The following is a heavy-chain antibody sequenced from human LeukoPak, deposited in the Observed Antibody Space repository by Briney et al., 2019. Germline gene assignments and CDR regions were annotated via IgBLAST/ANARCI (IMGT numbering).Heavy chain of an antibody. CDR1: GYTFTGYY. D-gene: IGHD1-14*01. J-gene: IGHJ3*02. V-gene: IGHV1-2*02. Sequence: ASVKVSCKASGYTFTGYYMHWVRQAPGQGLEWMGWINPNSGGTNYAQKLQGRVTMTTDTSTSTAYMELRSLRSDDTAVYYCARDLSARGRAFDIWGQGTMVTVSS. CDR3: ARDLSARGRAFDI. CDR2: INPNSGGT.